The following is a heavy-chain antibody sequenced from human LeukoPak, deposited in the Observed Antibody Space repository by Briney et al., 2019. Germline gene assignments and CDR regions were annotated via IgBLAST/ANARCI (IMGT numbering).Heavy chain of an antibody. Sequence: SETLSLTCTVSGGSITSYYWSWIRQPPGKGLEWLGYISYTGSTNYNPSLKSRVTISVDTSKNQFSLKLSSVTAADTAVYYCARKFGQGTFDIWGQGTLVTVSS. CDR3: ARKFGQGTFDI. CDR2: ISYTGST. J-gene: IGHJ3*02. V-gene: IGHV4-59*08. CDR1: GGSITSYY. D-gene: IGHD3-16*01.